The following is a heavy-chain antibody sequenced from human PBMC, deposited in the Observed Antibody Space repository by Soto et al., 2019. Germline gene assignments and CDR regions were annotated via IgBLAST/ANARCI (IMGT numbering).Heavy chain of an antibody. V-gene: IGHV3-48*01. Sequence: PGGSLRLSCGVSGFTFSSYSMNWVRQAPGKGLEWVSYISTSSSTIYYADSVKGRFTISRDNARNSLFLQMNSLRAEDTAVYHCARSCNGGSCYSGFDYWGQGTLVTVSS. CDR2: ISTSSSTI. CDR1: GFTFSSYS. J-gene: IGHJ4*02. D-gene: IGHD2-15*01. CDR3: ARSCNGGSCYSGFDY.